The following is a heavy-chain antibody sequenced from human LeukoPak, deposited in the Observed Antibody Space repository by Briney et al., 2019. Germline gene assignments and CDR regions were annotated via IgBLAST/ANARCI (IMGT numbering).Heavy chain of an antibody. V-gene: IGHV3-30*18. D-gene: IGHD3-9*01. CDR3: AKEAARYFDTYGMDV. J-gene: IGHJ6*02. CDR2: ILYDGSNK. CDR1: GFTFSGYD. Sequence: GGSLRLSCAASGFTFSGYDMHWVGQAPGKGLEWVAVILYDGSNKYYADSVKGRFTISRDNFKNTLYLQMNSLRAEDTAVYYCAKEAARYFDTYGMDVWGQGATVTVSS.